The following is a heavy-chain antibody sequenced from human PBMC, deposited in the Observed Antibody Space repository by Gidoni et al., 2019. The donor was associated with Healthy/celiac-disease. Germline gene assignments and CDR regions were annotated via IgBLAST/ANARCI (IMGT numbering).Heavy chain of an antibody. J-gene: IGHJ4*02. V-gene: IGHV1-46*01. CDR1: GYTFTSYY. D-gene: IGHD5-18*01. CDR2: IHPSGGST. Sequence: QVQLVQSGAEVKKPGASGQVSCKASGYTFTSYYIPWVRQAPGQGLEWMGIIHPSGGSTSYAQKFQGRVTMTRDTSTSTVYMELSSLRSEDTAVYYCARGHTAGFDYWGQGTLVTVSS. CDR3: ARGHTAGFDY.